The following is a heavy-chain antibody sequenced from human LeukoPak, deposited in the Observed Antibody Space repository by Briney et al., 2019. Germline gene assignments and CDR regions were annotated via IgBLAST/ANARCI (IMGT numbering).Heavy chain of an antibody. CDR3: TRLPNYYGSGTPYMDV. Sequence: PGGSLRLSCTASGFTFGDYAMSWFRQAPGKGLEWVGFIRSKAYGGTTEYAASVKGRFTISRDDSKSIAYLQMNSLKTEDTAVYYCTRLPNYYGSGTPYMDVWGKGTTVTVSS. D-gene: IGHD3-10*01. CDR1: GFTFGDYA. J-gene: IGHJ6*03. V-gene: IGHV3-49*03. CDR2: IRSKAYGGTT.